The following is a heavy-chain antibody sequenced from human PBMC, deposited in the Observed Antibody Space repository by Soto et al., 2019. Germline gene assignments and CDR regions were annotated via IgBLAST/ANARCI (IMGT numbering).Heavy chain of an antibody. J-gene: IGHJ2*01. Sequence: EVQLLESGGGLVQPGGSLRLSCAASGFTFSSYWMSWVRQAPGKGLEWVANIKQDGSEKYYVDSVKGRFTISRDNAKNSLYLQMNSLRAEDTAVYYCARPLKKWLVGGYFDLWGRGTLVTVSS. V-gene: IGHV3-7*01. D-gene: IGHD6-19*01. CDR1: GFTFSSYW. CDR3: ARPLKKWLVGGYFDL. CDR2: IKQDGSEK.